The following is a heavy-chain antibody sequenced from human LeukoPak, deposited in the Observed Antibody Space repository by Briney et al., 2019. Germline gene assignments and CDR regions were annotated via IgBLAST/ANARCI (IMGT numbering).Heavy chain of an antibody. D-gene: IGHD6-13*01. J-gene: IGHJ4*02. CDR3: ASSLAAGTTGYFDY. V-gene: IGHV1-69*13. CDR2: IIPIFGTA. Sequence: SVKVSCKASGGTFSSYAISWVRQAPGQGLEWIGGIIPIFGTANYAQKFQGRVTITADESTSTAYMELSSLRSEDTAVYYCASSLAAGTTGYFDYWGQGTLVTVSS. CDR1: GGTFSSYA.